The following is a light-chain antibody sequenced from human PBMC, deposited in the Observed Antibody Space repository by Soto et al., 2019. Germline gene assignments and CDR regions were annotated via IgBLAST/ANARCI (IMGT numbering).Light chain of an antibody. CDR1: QTISSW. Sequence: DLQMTQSPSCLAASLGDRFTSTCRASQTISSWLSWYQQKQGKAPKXXIYKASTLKSGVPSRFSGSGSGTEFTLTISSLQPDDFATYYCQHYNSYSEAFGQGTKVDIK. J-gene: IGKJ1*01. CDR3: QHYNSYSEA. CDR2: KAS. V-gene: IGKV1-5*03.